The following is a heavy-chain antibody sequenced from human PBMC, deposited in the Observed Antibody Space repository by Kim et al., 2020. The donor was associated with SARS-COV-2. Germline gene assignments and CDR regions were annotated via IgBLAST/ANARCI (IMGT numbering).Heavy chain of an antibody. V-gene: IGHV3-30*01. J-gene: IGHJ4*02. D-gene: IGHD3-10*01. Sequence: ADPVKGQYTISRNNSKNTLYQQMNSLRAEDTAVYYCARPGSGSYYSYFDYWGQGTLVTVSS. CDR3: ARPGSGSYYSYFDY.